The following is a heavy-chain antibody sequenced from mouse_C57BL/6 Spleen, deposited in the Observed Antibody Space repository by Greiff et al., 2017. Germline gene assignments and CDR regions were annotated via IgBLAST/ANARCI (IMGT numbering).Heavy chain of an antibody. V-gene: IGHV1-55*01. CDR2: IYPGSGST. J-gene: IGHJ3*01. CDR3: ASYYCSSYGFAY. CDR1: GYTFTSYW. D-gene: IGHD1-1*01. Sequence: QVQLQQSGAELVKPGASVTMSCKASGYTFTSYWITWVKQRPGQGLEWIGDIYPGSGSTNYNEKFKSKATLTVDTSSSTAYMQLSSLTSEDSAVYYCASYYCSSYGFAYWGLGTLVTVSA.